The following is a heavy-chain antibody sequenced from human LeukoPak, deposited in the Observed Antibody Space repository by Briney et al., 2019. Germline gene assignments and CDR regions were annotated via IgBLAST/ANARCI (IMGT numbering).Heavy chain of an antibody. CDR2: IYHSGST. V-gene: IGHV4-38-2*02. CDR3: ARGVVIAPQTFDY. Sequence: PSETLSLTCTVSAYSISSGYYWGWIRQPPGKGLEWIGSIYHSGSTYYNPSLKSRVTISVDTSKNQFSLKLSSVTAADTAVYYCARGVVIAPQTFDYWGQGTLVTVSS. J-gene: IGHJ4*02. D-gene: IGHD2-21*01. CDR1: AYSISSGYY.